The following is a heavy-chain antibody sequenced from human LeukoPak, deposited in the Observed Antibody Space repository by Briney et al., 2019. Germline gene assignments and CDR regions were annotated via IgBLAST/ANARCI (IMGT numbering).Heavy chain of an antibody. J-gene: IGHJ4*02. CDR1: GFTFSSYW. CDR3: AKGAAAGIRGYFDY. V-gene: IGHV3-9*01. CDR2: ISYNRDGI. Sequence: PGGSLRLSCAASGFTFSSYWMSWVRQAPGKGLEWVSGISYNRDGIGYADSVKGRFTVSRDNAKNSLYLQMNSLRSEDTALYYCAKGAAAGIRGYFDYWGQGILVTVSS. D-gene: IGHD6-25*01.